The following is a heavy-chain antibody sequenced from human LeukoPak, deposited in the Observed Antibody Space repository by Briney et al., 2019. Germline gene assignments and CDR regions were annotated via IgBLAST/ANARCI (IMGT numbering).Heavy chain of an antibody. CDR1: GSTFSSYV. Sequence: LSLSCPAAGSTFSSYVKIWVRQASGEGQLWISTIRGSGTATHYAASVKGKFTISRDNYENTLYMQMNSLGGEDTDKHSCAKGHRLCSVANCTSLLDSWGHGALVSVPS. J-gene: IGHJ4*03. D-gene: IGHD4/OR15-4a*01. V-gene: IGHV3-23*01. CDR3: AKGHRLCSVANCTSLLDS. CDR2: IRGSGTAT.